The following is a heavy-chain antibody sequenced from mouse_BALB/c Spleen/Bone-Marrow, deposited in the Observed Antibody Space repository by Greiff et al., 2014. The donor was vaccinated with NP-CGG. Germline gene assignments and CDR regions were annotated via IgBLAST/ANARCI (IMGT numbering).Heavy chain of an antibody. V-gene: IGHV5-17*02. CDR3: ARSGSSSGYFDY. J-gene: IGHJ2*01. Sequence: EVKLEESGGGLVQPGGSRKLSCAASGFTFSSFGMHWVRQAPEKGLEWVAYISSGCSTIYYADTVMGRFTISRDNPKNTLFLQMTSLRSEDTAMYYCARSGSSSGYFDYWGQGTTLTVSS. CDR1: GFTFSSFG. CDR2: ISSGCSTI. D-gene: IGHD1-1*01.